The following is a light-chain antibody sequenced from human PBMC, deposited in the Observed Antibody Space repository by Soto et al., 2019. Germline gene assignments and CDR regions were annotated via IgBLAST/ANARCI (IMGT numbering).Light chain of an antibody. CDR1: RSNIGSNT. V-gene: IGLV1-44*01. CDR2: AND. J-gene: IGLJ3*02. Sequence: QAVVTQPPSASGTPGQRVTISCSGSRSNIGSNTVNWYQQLPGTAPKLLIRANDQRPSGVPDRFSGSKSGTSASLAVSGLQSEDEADYYCAAWDDSLNGPVFGGGTKLTVL. CDR3: AAWDDSLNGPV.